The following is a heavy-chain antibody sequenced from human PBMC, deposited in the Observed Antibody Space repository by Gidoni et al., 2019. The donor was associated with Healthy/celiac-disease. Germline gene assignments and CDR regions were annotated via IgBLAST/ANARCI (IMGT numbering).Heavy chain of an antibody. Sequence: EVQLVESGGGLVKPGRSLRLSCTASGFTFGDYAMSWFRQAPGKGLEWVGFIRRKVYGGTTEYAASVKGLFTISRDDSKSFAYLQMNSLKTEYTAVYYCTRGRGDGYNFFDYWGQGTLVTVSS. D-gene: IGHD5-12*01. V-gene: IGHV3-49*05. CDR1: GFTFGDYA. CDR3: TRGRGDGYNFFDY. J-gene: IGHJ4*02. CDR2: IRRKVYGGTT.